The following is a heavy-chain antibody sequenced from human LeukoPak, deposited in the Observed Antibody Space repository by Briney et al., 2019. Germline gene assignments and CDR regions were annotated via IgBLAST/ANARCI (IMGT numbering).Heavy chain of an antibody. CDR1: GFTFSNYD. Sequence: PGGSLRLSCAASGFTFSNYDMNWVRQAPGKGLEWVSSISTSSSNIYYADSVKGRFTISRDNAKNSLFLQMTSLRAEDTAVYYCARADYSSSSRIDPWGQGTLVTVSS. J-gene: IGHJ5*02. CDR3: ARADYSSSSRIDP. CDR2: ISTSSSNI. V-gene: IGHV3-21*01. D-gene: IGHD6-6*01.